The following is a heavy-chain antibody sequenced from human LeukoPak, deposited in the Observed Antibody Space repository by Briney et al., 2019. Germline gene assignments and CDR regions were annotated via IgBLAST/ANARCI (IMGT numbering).Heavy chain of an antibody. CDR1: GFTFSSYE. V-gene: IGHV3-48*03. CDR3: ARDNGRGLHPHAFDI. D-gene: IGHD2-8*01. J-gene: IGHJ3*02. Sequence: GGSLRLSCAASGFTFSSYEMNWVRQAPGKGLEWVSYISSSDGTIYYADSVKGRFTISRDNAKNSLYLQMNSLRAEDTAVYYCARDNGRGLHPHAFDIWGQGTMVTVSS. CDR2: ISSSDGTI.